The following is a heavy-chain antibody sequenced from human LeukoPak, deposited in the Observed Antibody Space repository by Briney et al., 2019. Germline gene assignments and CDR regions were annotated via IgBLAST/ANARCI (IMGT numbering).Heavy chain of an antibody. CDR2: IKQDGSEK. CDR1: GFTFSSYW. J-gene: IGHJ4*02. CDR3: ARGVSRGYYDSSGYWNY. Sequence: PPGGSLRLSCAVSGFTFSSYWMSWVRQAPGKGLEWVANIKQDGSEKYYVDSVKGRFTISRDNAKNSLYLQMNSLRAEDTAVYYCARGVSRGYYDSSGYWNYWGQGTLVTVSS. D-gene: IGHD3-22*01. V-gene: IGHV3-7*01.